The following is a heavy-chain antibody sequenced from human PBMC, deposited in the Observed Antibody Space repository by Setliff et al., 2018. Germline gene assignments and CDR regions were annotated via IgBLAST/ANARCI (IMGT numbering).Heavy chain of an antibody. Sequence: ETLSLTCTVSGGSISSSSYYWGWIRQPPGKGLEWVANIKQDGREKYYVDSVKGRFTISRDNAKNSLYLQMNSLRAEDTAVYYCARDGGEYWGQGTLVTVSS. D-gene: IGHD3-16*01. J-gene: IGHJ4*02. V-gene: IGHV3-7*01. CDR3: ARDGGEY. CDR1: GGSISSSSYY. CDR2: IKQDGREK.